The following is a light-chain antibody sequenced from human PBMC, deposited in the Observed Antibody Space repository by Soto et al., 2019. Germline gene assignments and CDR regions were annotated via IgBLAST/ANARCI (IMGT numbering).Light chain of an antibody. J-gene: IGKJ1*01. Sequence: IQLTQSPSTLPASAGDRVTLTCRASQSISNWLAWYQQKPGTAPKLLIYHASILETAVPSRFSGNGSGTEFTLTISSLQPGDFATYYCQQYNSYSFGQGSRVEIK. CDR3: QQYNSYS. CDR1: QSISNW. V-gene: IGKV1-5*01. CDR2: HAS.